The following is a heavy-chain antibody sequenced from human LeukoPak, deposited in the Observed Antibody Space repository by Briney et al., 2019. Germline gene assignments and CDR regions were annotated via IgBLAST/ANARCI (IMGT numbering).Heavy chain of an antibody. V-gene: IGHV3-21*04. J-gene: IGHJ4*02. Sequence: GGSLRLSCAASGFTFSSYSMNWVRQAPGKGLEWVSSISSSSSYIYYADSVKGRFTISRDNAKNSLYLQMNSLRAEDTAVYYCAKDPGRYDSSGYYPDHFDYWGQGTLVTVSS. CDR2: ISSSSSYI. CDR1: GFTFSSYS. CDR3: AKDPGRYDSSGYYPDHFDY. D-gene: IGHD3-22*01.